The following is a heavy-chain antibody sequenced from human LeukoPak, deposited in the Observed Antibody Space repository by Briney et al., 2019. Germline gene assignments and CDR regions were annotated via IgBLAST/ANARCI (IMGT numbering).Heavy chain of an antibody. D-gene: IGHD3/OR15-3a*01. CDR2: INHSGST. V-gene: IGHV4-34*01. CDR3: ARHDFYGRIYSGWFDP. J-gene: IGHJ5*02. Sequence: SETLSLTCAVSGGSFSGYYWSWIRQPPGKGLEWIGEINHSGSTNYNASLKRRVTISVDTPKNQFSLKLSSVTAADTAVYYCARHDFYGRIYSGWFDPWGQGTLVAVSS. CDR1: GGSFSGYY.